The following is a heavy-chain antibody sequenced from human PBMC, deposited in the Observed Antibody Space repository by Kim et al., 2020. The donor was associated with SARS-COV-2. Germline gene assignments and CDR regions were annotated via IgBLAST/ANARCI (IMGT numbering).Heavy chain of an antibody. Sequence: SVKVSCKASGGTFSSYAISWVRQAPGQGLEWMGGIIPIFGTANYAQKFQGRVTITADESTSTAYMELSSLRSEDTAVYYCARDFPSVDTAMVSYYYYYGMDVWGQGTTVTVSS. D-gene: IGHD5-18*01. CDR2: IIPIFGTA. CDR3: ARDFPSVDTAMVSYYYYYGMDV. CDR1: GGTFSSYA. V-gene: IGHV1-69*13. J-gene: IGHJ6*02.